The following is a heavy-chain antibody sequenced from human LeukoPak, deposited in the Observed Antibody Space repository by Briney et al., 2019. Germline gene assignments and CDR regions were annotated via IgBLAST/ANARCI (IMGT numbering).Heavy chain of an antibody. J-gene: IGHJ6*02. V-gene: IGHV3-48*01. CDR1: GFTFSSYS. Sequence: GGSLRLSCAASGFTFSSYSMNWVRQAPGKGLEWVSYISSSSSTIYYADSVKGRFTISRDNAKNSLYLQMNSLRAEDTAVYYCARDRRTSSSWYRDYYYYGMDVWGQGTTVTVSS. CDR3: ARDRRTSSSWYRDYYYYGMDV. D-gene: IGHD6-13*01. CDR2: ISSSSSTI.